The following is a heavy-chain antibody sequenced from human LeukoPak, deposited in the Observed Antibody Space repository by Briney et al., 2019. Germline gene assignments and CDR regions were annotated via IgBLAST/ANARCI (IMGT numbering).Heavy chain of an antibody. J-gene: IGHJ4*02. Sequence: GRSLRLSCAASGFTFSSYGMHWVRQAPGKGLEWVAVIWYDGSNKYYADSVEGRFTISRDNSKNTLYLQMNSLRAEDTAVYYCARDGGDGYSSSSMDYWGQGTLVTVSS. CDR2: IWYDGSNK. V-gene: IGHV3-33*01. CDR1: GFTFSSYG. D-gene: IGHD6-6*01. CDR3: ARDGGDGYSSSSMDY.